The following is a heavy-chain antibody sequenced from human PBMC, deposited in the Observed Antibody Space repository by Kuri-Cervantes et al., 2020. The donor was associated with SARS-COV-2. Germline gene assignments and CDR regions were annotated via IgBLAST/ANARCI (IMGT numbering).Heavy chain of an antibody. V-gene: IGHV1-46*01. CDR3: ARDGGPQWLVHPLDY. Sequence: ASVKVSCKASGYTFTSYYMHWVRQAPGQGLEWMGIINPSGGSTSYAQKFQGRVTMTRDTSTSTVYMELSSLRSEDTAVYYCARDGGPQWLVHPLDYWGQGTLVTVSS. J-gene: IGHJ4*02. CDR2: INPSGGST. CDR1: GYTFTSYY. D-gene: IGHD6-19*01.